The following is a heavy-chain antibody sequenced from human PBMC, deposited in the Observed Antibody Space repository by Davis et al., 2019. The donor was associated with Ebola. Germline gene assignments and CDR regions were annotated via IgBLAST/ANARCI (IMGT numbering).Heavy chain of an antibody. V-gene: IGHV3-33*01. Sequence: GESLKISCAASGFIFSHYGMHWVRQAPGKGLEWVALMWYDGSRQYYADSVKGRFTVSRDNSRNILYLQMNSLRAEDTAVYYCARDTWYSGDDNGGDWGQGTLVTVSS. CDR3: ARDTWYSGDDNGGD. CDR1: GFIFSHYG. J-gene: IGHJ4*02. CDR2: MWYDGSRQ. D-gene: IGHD1-26*01.